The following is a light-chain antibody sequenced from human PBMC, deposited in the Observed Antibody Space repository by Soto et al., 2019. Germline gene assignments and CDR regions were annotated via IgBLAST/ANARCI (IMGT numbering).Light chain of an antibody. CDR2: DAS. CDR3: QQYGSSPRT. J-gene: IGKJ2*01. CDR1: QSVRSNH. V-gene: IGKV3-20*01. Sequence: EIVLTQSPGTLSLSPGERATLSCRASQSVRSNHLAWYQQKPGQAPRLLIYDASSRDTGIPDRFSGSGSGTDFTLTISRLEPEDFAVYYCQQYGSSPRTFGGGTKLEI.